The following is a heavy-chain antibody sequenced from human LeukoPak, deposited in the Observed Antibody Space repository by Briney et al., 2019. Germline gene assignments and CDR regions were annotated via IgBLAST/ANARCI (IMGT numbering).Heavy chain of an antibody. CDR2: IYYSGNT. CDR1: GGSISSSSYY. CDR3: ARAKLLFTGSYYYGMDV. D-gene: IGHD3-10*01. J-gene: IGHJ6*02. V-gene: IGHV4-39*01. Sequence: SETLSLTCTVSGGSISSSSYYWGWIRQPPGKGLEWIGSIYYSGNTYYNPSLKSRFTISVDTSKNQFSLKLTSVTAADTAVYYCARAKLLFTGSYYYGMDVWGQGTTVTVSS.